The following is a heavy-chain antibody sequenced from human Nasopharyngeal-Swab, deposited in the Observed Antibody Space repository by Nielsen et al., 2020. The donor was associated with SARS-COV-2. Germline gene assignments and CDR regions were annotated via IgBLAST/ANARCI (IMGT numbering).Heavy chain of an antibody. Sequence: ASVKVSCKASGYTLSTYAMYWVRQAPGQRPEFMGWINAGKGNTIYSQKFQGRVRISRDTSANTVYMELNRLRSEDTAVYYCARENWGKLDYWGQGALVTVSS. CDR1: GYTLSTYA. CDR3: ARENWGKLDY. CDR2: INAGKGNT. V-gene: IGHV1-3*01. D-gene: IGHD7-27*01. J-gene: IGHJ4*02.